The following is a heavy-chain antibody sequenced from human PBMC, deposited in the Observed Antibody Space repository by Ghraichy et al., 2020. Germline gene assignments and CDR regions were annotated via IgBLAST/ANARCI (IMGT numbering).Heavy chain of an antibody. CDR2: ISGSGGST. V-gene: IGHV3-23*01. D-gene: IGHD3-22*01. Sequence: LTCAASGFTFSSYAMSWVRQAPGKGLEWVSAISGSGGSTYYADSVKGRFTISRDNSKNTLYLQMNSLRAEDTAVYYCAKDQPNYDSSGYYFKGLDYWGQGTLVTVSS. CDR1: GFTFSSYA. J-gene: IGHJ4*02. CDR3: AKDQPNYDSSGYYFKGLDY.